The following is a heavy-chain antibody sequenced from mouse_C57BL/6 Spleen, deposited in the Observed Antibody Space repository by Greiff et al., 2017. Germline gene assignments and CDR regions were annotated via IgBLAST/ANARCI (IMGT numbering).Heavy chain of an antibody. CDR1: GYTFTSYW. Sequence: VQLQQSGAELVKPGASVKLSCKASGYTFTSYWMHWVKQRPGQGLEWIGLIHPNSGSTNYNEKFKGKATLTVDKSSSTAYMQLSSLTSEDSAVYYCARWGTEDNCDYWGQGTTLTVSS. J-gene: IGHJ2*01. V-gene: IGHV1-64*01. CDR3: ARWGTEDNCDY. D-gene: IGHD2-14*01. CDR2: IHPNSGST.